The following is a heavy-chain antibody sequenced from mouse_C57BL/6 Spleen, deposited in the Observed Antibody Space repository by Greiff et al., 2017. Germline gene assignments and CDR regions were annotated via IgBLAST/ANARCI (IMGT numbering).Heavy chain of an antibody. CDR2: INPSTGGT. Sequence: EVKLVESGPELVKPGASVKISCKASGYSFTGYYMNWVKQSPEKSLEWIGEINPSTGGTTYNQKFKAKATLTVDKSSSTAYMQLKSLTSEDSAVYYCARWYDYIFDYWGQGTTLTVSS. D-gene: IGHD2-4*01. V-gene: IGHV1-42*01. J-gene: IGHJ2*01. CDR3: ARWYDYIFDY. CDR1: GYSFTGYY.